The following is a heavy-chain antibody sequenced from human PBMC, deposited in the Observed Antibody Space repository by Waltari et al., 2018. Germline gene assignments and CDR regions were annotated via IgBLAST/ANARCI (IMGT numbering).Heavy chain of an antibody. CDR2: IHYSGST. D-gene: IGHD6-13*01. J-gene: IGHJ3*02. Sequence: QVQLQESGPGLVKPSETLSLTCTVSGGSISSYYWSWIRQPPGKGLEWIGYIHYSGSTNYNPSLKSRVTISVDTSKNQFSLKLSSVTAADTAVYYCARATLVLGAFDIWGQGTMVTVSS. CDR3: ARATLVLGAFDI. CDR1: GGSISSYY. V-gene: IGHV4-59*01.